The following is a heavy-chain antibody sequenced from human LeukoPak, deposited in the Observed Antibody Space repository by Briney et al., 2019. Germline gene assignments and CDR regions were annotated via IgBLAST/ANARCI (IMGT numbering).Heavy chain of an antibody. D-gene: IGHD1-26*01. J-gene: IGHJ6*03. CDR2: ISGSGTGT. CDR3: ARGGTPSDYDYMDV. Sequence: GGSLRLSCAASGFSFSGFAMSWVRQAPGKGLEWVSGISGSGTGTLYADSVKGRFAISRDNAKNSLYLQMNSLRAEDTAVYYCARGGTPSDYDYMDVWGKGTTVTVSS. V-gene: IGHV3-23*01. CDR1: GFSFSGFA.